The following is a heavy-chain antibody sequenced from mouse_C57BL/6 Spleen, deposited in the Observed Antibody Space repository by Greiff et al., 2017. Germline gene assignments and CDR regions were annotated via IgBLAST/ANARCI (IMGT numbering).Heavy chain of an antibody. D-gene: IGHD1-1*01. CDR3: ARGGYGSSSYFDV. J-gene: IGHJ1*03. V-gene: IGHV1-52*01. CDR1: GYTFTSYW. Sequence: QVQLQQPGAELVRPGSSVKLSCKASGYTFTSYWMHWVKQRPIQGLEWIGNIDPSDSETHYNQKFKDKATLTVDKSSSTAYMKISSLTSEDSAVYYCARGGYGSSSYFDVWGTGTTVTVSS. CDR2: IDPSDSET.